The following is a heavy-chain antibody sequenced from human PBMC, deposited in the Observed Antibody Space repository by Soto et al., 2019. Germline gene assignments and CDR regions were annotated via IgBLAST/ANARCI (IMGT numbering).Heavy chain of an antibody. D-gene: IGHD3-3*01. V-gene: IGHV1-2*04. CDR3: ARAGKFWSGYYTGVDSGYEGGAEAFDI. Sequence: GASVKVSCKASGYTFTGYYMHWVRQAPGQGLEWMGWINPNSGGTNYAQKFQGWVTMTRDTSISTAYMELSRLRSDDTAVYYCARAGKFWSGYYTGVDSGYEGGAEAFDIWGQGTMVTVSS. J-gene: IGHJ3*02. CDR2: INPNSGGT. CDR1: GYTFTGYY.